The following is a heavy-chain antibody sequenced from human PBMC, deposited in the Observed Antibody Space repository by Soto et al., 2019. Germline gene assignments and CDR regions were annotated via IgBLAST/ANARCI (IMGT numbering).Heavy chain of an antibody. CDR2: IFYTGGT. V-gene: IGHV4-59*08. D-gene: IGHD1-1*01. J-gene: IGHJ4*02. CDR1: DGSISSYY. CDR3: ARHYPIGNNWNYFDY. Sequence: PSETLSLTCTVSDGSISSYYWGWIRQPPGKGLEWIGYIFYTGGTKYNPSLKSRVTISVVTSNQFSLKVSSVTAADTAVYYCARHYPIGNNWNYFDYWGQGALVTVSS.